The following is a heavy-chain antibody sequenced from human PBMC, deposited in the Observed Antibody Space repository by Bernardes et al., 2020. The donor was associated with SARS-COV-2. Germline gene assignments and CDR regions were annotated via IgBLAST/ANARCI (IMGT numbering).Heavy chain of an antibody. Sequence: ASVKVSCKASGYSFTGYYMHWVRQAPGQGLEWIGWINPNTGGTNYAQKFQGWVTMTRDATTSTAFMELSRLKSDDTAMYYCARDYYSSLDFWGQGTLVTVSS. J-gene: IGHJ4*02. V-gene: IGHV1-2*04. CDR3: ARDYYSSLDF. D-gene: IGHD3-22*01. CDR2: INPNTGGT. CDR1: GYSFTGYY.